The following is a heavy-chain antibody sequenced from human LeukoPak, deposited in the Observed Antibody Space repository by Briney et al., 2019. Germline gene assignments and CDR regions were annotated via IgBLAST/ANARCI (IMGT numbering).Heavy chain of an antibody. CDR3: ARDYYDSSGTPGLDY. CDR2: IYYSGST. J-gene: IGHJ4*02. V-gene: IGHV4-59*08. D-gene: IGHD3-22*01. CDR1: GGSISSYY. Sequence: SETLSLTCTVSGGSISSYYWSWIRQPPGKGLEWIGYIYYSGSTNYNPSLKSRVTISVDTSKNQFSLKLSSVTAADTAVYYCARDYYDSSGTPGLDYWGQGTLVTVSS.